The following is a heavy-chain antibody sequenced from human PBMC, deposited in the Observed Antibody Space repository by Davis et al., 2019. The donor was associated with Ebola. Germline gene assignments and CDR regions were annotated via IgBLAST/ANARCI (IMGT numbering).Heavy chain of an antibody. CDR3: ARDFLEWQYYYGMDV. CDR1: GFTFSDYY. D-gene: IGHD3-3*01. V-gene: IGHV3-11*01. J-gene: IGHJ6*02. Sequence: PGGSLRLSCAASGFTFSDYYMSRIRQAPGKGLEWVSYISSSGSTIYYADSVKGRFTISRDNAKNSLYLQMNSLGAEDTAVYYCARDFLEWQYYYGMDVWGQGTTVTVSS. CDR2: ISSSGSTI.